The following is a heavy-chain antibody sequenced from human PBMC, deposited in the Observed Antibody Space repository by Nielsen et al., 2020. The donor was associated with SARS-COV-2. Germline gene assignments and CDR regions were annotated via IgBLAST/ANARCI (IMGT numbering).Heavy chain of an antibody. CDR1: GFTFGSSW. V-gene: IGHV3-74*01. J-gene: IGHJ5*02. Sequence: GESLKISCAASGFTFGSSWMHWVRQAPGKGLVWVSRINSDGRTTTYADSVKDRFTISRDNAKNTLYLQMNSLRAEDTAVYYCARAKFYDSGVDPWGQGTLVTVSS. CDR2: INSDGRTT. CDR3: ARAKFYDSGVDP. D-gene: IGHD5/OR15-5a*01.